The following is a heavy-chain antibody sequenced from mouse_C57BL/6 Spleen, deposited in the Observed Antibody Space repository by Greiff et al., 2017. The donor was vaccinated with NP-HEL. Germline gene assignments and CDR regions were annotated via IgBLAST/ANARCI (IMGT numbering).Heavy chain of an antibody. V-gene: IGHV1-82*01. J-gene: IGHJ2*01. Sequence: VQLQESGPELVKPGASVKISCKASGYAFSSSWMNWVKQRPGKGLEWIGRIYPGDGDTNYNGKFKGKATLTADKSSSTAYMQLSSLTSEDSAVYFCARSYGNPYLDYWGQGTTLTVSS. D-gene: IGHD2-1*01. CDR2: IYPGDGDT. CDR3: ARSYGNPYLDY. CDR1: GYAFSSSW.